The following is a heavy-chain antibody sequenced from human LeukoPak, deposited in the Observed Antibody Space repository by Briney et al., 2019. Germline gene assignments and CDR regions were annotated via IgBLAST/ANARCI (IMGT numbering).Heavy chain of an antibody. V-gene: IGHV3-7*01. CDR1: GFTFSSYE. Sequence: TGGSLRLSCAASGFTFSSYEMNWVRQAPGKGLEWVANIKQDGSEKYYVDSVKGRFTISRDNAKNSLYLQMNSLRAEDTAVYYCARDWDSSGQTGEFFDYWGQGTLVTVSS. CDR3: ARDWDSSGQTGEFFDY. J-gene: IGHJ4*02. D-gene: IGHD6-19*01. CDR2: IKQDGSEK.